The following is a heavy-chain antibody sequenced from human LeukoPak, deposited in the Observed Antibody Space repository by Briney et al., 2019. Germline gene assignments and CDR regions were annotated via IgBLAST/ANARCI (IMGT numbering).Heavy chain of an antibody. J-gene: IGHJ3*02. V-gene: IGHV6-1*01. Sequence: SQTLSLTCAISGDSISSNSVAWNWIRQSPSRGLEWLGRAYSRSRGGRDYAISVRSRINIDTVTSRNQFSLQLSSVTPEDTAVDYCARGTNSTLDIWGQGTMVTVSS. CDR1: GDSISSNSVA. CDR2: AYSRSRGGR. CDR3: ARGTNSTLDI. D-gene: IGHD1-7*01.